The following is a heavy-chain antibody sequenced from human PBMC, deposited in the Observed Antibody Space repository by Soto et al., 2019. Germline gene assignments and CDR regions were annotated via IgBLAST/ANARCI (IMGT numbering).Heavy chain of an antibody. Sequence: GASVKVSCKTSGYTFISSDINWVRQAPGQGLEWMGLMNANTGNTESAGKFQGRVTITRDISINTAYMELSSLRSEDTAVYYCARDSAYHAPWGQGTLVTVSS. J-gene: IGHJ4*02. CDR3: ARDSAYHAP. CDR1: GYTFISSD. D-gene: IGHD2-2*01. V-gene: IGHV1-8*01. CDR2: MNANTGNT.